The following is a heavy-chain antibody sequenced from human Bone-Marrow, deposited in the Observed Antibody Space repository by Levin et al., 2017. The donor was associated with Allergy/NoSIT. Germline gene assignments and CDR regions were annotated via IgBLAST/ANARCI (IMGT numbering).Heavy chain of an antibody. D-gene: IGHD2-15*01. CDR3: ARDDGERSGGSCPDY. CDR1: GFTFSSYS. J-gene: IGHJ4*02. Sequence: GGSLRLSCAASGFTFSSYSMNWVRQAPGKGLEWVSSISSSSSYIYYADSVKGRFTISRDNAKNSLYLQMNSLRAEDTAVYYCARDDGERSGGSCPDYWGQGTLVTVSS. V-gene: IGHV3-21*01. CDR2: ISSSSSYI.